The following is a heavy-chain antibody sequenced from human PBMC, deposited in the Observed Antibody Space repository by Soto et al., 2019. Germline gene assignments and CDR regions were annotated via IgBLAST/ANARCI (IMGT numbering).Heavy chain of an antibody. CDR1: GGTFSSYT. CDR2: IIPSLGIA. CDR3: ARALHSTGWYWFDP. V-gene: IGHV1-69*02. D-gene: IGHD6-19*01. Sequence: ASVKVSCQATGGTFSSYTISWVRQAPGQGLEWMGRIIPSLGIANYAQKFQGRVTVTADKSTNTAIMELSSLRSEDTAVYYCARALHSTGWYWFDPWGQGTLVTVSS. J-gene: IGHJ5*02.